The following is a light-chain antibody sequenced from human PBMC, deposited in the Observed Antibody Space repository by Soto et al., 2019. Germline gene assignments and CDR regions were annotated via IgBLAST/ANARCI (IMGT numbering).Light chain of an antibody. CDR3: SSYAGSNKSV. V-gene: IGLV2-8*01. J-gene: IGLJ1*01. Sequence: QSALTQPPSASGSPGQSVTISCTGTSSDVGGYNYVSWYQQHPGKAPKLMIYEVSKRPSGVPDRFSGSKSGNTASLTVSGLQPEDEADYYCSSYAGSNKSVFGTGTKGTV. CDR2: EVS. CDR1: SSDVGGYNY.